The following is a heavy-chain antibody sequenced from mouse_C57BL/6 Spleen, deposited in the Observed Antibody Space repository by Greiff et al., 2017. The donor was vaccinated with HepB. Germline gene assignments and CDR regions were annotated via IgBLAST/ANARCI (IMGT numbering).Heavy chain of an antibody. J-gene: IGHJ2*01. V-gene: IGHV1-9*01. CDR1: GYTFSGYW. CDR3: ARGGNYDYDPYYFDY. CDR2: ILPGSGST. D-gene: IGHD2-4*01. Sequence: VQLQQSGAELMKPGDSVKLSCKATGYTFSGYWIEWVKQRPGHGFEWLGEILPGSGSTNYNEKFKGKATFTADTSSNTDYMQLSSLTTEDSAIYYCARGGNYDYDPYYFDYWGQGTTLAVSS.